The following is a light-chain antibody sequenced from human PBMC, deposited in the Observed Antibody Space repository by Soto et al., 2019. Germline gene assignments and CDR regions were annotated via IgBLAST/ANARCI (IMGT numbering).Light chain of an antibody. CDR3: SSYTSNSTLV. CDR1: SSDVGAYDY. J-gene: IGLJ3*02. CDR2: EVS. V-gene: IGLV2-14*01. Sequence: QSVLTQPASVSGSPGQSITISCTGTSSDVGAYDYVSWYQQHPDKAPKLMIFEVSDRPSGVSNRFSGSNSGNTASLTISGLQAGDEADYFCSSYTSNSTLVFGGGTKVTVL.